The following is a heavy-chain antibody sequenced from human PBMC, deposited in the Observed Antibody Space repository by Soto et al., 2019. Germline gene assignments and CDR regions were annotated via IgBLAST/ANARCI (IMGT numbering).Heavy chain of an antibody. J-gene: IGHJ6*02. CDR1: GYTFTSYY. Sequence: QVQLVQSGAEVKKPGASVKVSCKASGYTFTSYYMHWVRQAPGQGLEWMGIINPSGGSTSYAQKFQGRVTMTRDTSTSTVYMELSSLRSEDTAVYYCARACDYDFWSGYYNYYYYGMDVWGQGTTGTVSS. CDR2: INPSGGST. CDR3: ARACDYDFWSGYYNYYYYGMDV. D-gene: IGHD3-3*01. V-gene: IGHV1-46*01.